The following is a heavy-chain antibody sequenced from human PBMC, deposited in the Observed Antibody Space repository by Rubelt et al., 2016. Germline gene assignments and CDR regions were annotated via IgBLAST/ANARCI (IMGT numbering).Heavy chain of an antibody. CDR1: GFSLSTSGMC. CDR2: IDWDDDK. J-gene: IGHJ6*02. Sequence: QVTLRESGPALVKPTQTLTLTCTFSGFSLSTSGMCVSWIRQPPGKALEWLARIDWDDDKYYSTSLKTRLTISKDTSKIQVVLTMTNMDPGDTATYYCARILLPDYYDSSGGMDVWGQGTTVTVSS. V-gene: IGHV2-70*15. D-gene: IGHD3-22*01. CDR3: ARILLPDYYDSSGGMDV.